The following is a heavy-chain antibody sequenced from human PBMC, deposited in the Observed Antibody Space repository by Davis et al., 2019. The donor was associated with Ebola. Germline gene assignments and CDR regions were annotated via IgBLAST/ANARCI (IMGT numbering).Heavy chain of an antibody. J-gene: IGHJ4*02. CDR1: GYTFTSYY. Sequence: ASVKVSCKASGYTFTSYYMHWVRQAPGQGLAWMGIINPSGGSTSYAQKFQGRVTMTRDTSTSTVYMELSSLRSEDTAVYYCARSLYYYDSSGYYRYWGQGTLVTVSS. CDR2: INPSGGST. V-gene: IGHV1-46*01. D-gene: IGHD3-22*01. CDR3: ARSLYYYDSSGYYRY.